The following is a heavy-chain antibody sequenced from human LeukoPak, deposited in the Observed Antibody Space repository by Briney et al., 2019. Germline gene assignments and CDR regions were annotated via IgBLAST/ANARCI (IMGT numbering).Heavy chain of an antibody. D-gene: IGHD1-1*01. CDR3: ARHGTTGTNLNWFDP. J-gene: IGHJ5*02. CDR2: IYYSGST. V-gene: IGHV4-59*01. Sequence: PSETLSLTCTVSGDSISSYYWSWIRQPPGKRLEWIGYIYYSGSTNYNPSLKSRVTISVDASKNQFSLKVSSVTAADTAVYYCARHGTTGTNLNWFDPWGQGTLVTVSS. CDR1: GDSISSYY.